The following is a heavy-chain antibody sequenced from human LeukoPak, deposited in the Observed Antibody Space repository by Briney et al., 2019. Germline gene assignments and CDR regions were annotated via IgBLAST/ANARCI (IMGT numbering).Heavy chain of an antibody. Sequence: SETLSLTCTVSGDSVRSYYWSWIRQPPGQGLEWLGHINDRGNTNYNPSLQGRVTISIDTSKNQFSLKVNSVTAADTAVYYCVRDSRYGSGWFEDGLDFWGQGTTVTVSS. J-gene: IGHJ6*02. CDR1: GDSVRSYY. CDR2: INDRGNT. CDR3: VRDSRYGSGWFEDGLDF. D-gene: IGHD6-13*01. V-gene: IGHV4-59*02.